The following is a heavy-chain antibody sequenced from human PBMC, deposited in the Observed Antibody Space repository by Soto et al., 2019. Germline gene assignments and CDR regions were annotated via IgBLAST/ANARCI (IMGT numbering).Heavy chain of an antibody. V-gene: IGHV4-30-4*01. CDR2: IYNSGIT. CDR1: GGYIRSGDYS. D-gene: IGHD3-3*01. J-gene: IGHJ5*02. Sequence: PSETQSLTCAVYGGYIRSGDYSWSWVRQSPGKGLEWIGHIYNSGITYYNPSLKSRVVISIDTSRNQFSLRLNSLTAADRAVYFCARGVTVFGLVSRFWFDPWGQGTVVTVSS. CDR3: ARGVTVFGLVSRFWFDP.